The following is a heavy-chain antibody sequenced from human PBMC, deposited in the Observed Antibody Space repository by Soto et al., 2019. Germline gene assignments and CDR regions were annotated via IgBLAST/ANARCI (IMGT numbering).Heavy chain of an antibody. Sequence: GGSLRLSCAASGFTFSSYGMHWVRQAPGKGLEWVAVISYDGSNKYYADSVKGRFTISRDNSKNTLYLQMNSLRAEDTAVYYCAKDRGAVHLVPAAAFDYWGQGTLVTVSS. CDR2: ISYDGSNK. J-gene: IGHJ4*02. D-gene: IGHD2-2*01. V-gene: IGHV3-30*18. CDR1: GFTFSSYG. CDR3: AKDRGAVHLVPAAAFDY.